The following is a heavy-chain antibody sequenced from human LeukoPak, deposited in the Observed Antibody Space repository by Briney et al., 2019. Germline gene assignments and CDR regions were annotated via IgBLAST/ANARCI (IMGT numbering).Heavy chain of an antibody. J-gene: IGHJ6*02. CDR2: ISYDGSNK. V-gene: IGHV3-30*03. Sequence: GGSLRLSCAASGFTVSSNYMSWVRQAPGKGLEWVAVISYDGSNKYYADSVKGRFTISRDNSKNTLYLQMNSLRAEDTAVYYCARVDDALHYYYYGMDVWGQGTTVTVSS. CDR1: GFTVSSNY. CDR3: ARVDDALHYYYYGMDV. D-gene: IGHD1-1*01.